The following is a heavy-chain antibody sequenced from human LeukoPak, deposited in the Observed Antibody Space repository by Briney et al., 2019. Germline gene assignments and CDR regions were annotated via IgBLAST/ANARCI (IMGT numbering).Heavy chain of an antibody. CDR3: ARASRMTGYDSSGYYYDY. D-gene: IGHD3-22*01. CDR1: GYTFTSYY. CDR2: INPSGGST. Sequence: ASVKVSCKASGYTFTSYYMHWVQQAPGQGLEWMGIINPSGGSTSYAQKFQGRVTMTRDMSASTVYMELSSLRSEDTAVYYCARASRMTGYDSSGYYYDYWGQGTLVTVSS. V-gene: IGHV1-46*01. J-gene: IGHJ4*02.